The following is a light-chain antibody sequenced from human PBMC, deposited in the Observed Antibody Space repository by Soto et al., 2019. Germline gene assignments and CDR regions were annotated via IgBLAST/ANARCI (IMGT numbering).Light chain of an antibody. CDR2: EVT. CDR3: ISYTSGTSPYV. Sequence: QSALTQPASVSGSPGQSITISCTGTSSDVGGYNYVSWYQHHPGKAPKLIIYEVTNRPSGVSNRFSGSKSGNTASLTISGLQAEDEADYYCISYTSGTSPYVFGTGTQLTVL. CDR1: SSDVGGYNY. V-gene: IGLV2-14*01. J-gene: IGLJ1*01.